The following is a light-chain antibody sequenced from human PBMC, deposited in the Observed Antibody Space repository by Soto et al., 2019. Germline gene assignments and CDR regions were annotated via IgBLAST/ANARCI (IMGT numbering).Light chain of an antibody. CDR2: DAS. V-gene: IGKV1-33*01. J-gene: IGKJ2*01. Sequence: DIQMTQSPSSLSASVGDRVTITWQASQDINKYLNWYQQKPGKAPKVLIYDASNSETGVPSRFSGSGSGTDFTFTISSLQPEDFATYYCQQYDNVLFTSTFGQGTKVDIK. CDR3: QQYDNVLFTST. CDR1: QDINKY.